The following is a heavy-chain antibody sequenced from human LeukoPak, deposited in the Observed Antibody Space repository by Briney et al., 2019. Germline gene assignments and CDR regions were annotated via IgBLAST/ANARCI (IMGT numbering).Heavy chain of an antibody. CDR1: GGSISSSSYY. V-gene: IGHV4-39*01. Sequence: PSETLSLTCTVSGGSISSSSYYWGWIRQPPGKGLEWIGSIYYSGSTYYNPSLKSRVTISVDTSKNQFSLKLSSVTAADTAVYYCARQLRSSGYMGKCDYWGQGTLVTVSS. J-gene: IGHJ4*02. CDR2: IYYSGST. D-gene: IGHD3-3*01. CDR3: ARQLRSSGYMGKCDY.